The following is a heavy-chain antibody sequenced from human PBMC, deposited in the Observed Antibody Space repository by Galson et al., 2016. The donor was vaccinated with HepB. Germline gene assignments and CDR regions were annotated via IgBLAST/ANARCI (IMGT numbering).Heavy chain of an antibody. CDR3: ARPSRLPDTFDI. J-gene: IGHJ3*02. V-gene: IGHV4-4*02. Sequence: LSLTCAVSNGSITSAHWWTWVRQSPGKGLEWIGEIYPSGGTNYNTSLNSRVTISVDKSKNQFSLRLTSVTAADSAMYYRARPSRLPDTFDIWGQGTMVTVSS. CDR1: NGSITSAHW. CDR2: IYPSGGT.